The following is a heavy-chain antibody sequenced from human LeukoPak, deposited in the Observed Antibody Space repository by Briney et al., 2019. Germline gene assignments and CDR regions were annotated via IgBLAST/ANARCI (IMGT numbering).Heavy chain of an antibody. D-gene: IGHD3-22*01. Sequence: GGSLRLSCAASGFTFSSYWMSWVRQAPGKGLEWVANIKQDGREKYYVDSVKGRFTISRDNAKNSLYLQMNSLRAEDTAVYYCARDRRNYYDSSGYYDYWGQGTLVTVSS. V-gene: IGHV3-7*01. CDR2: IKQDGREK. J-gene: IGHJ4*02. CDR3: ARDRRNYYDSSGYYDY. CDR1: GFTFSSYW.